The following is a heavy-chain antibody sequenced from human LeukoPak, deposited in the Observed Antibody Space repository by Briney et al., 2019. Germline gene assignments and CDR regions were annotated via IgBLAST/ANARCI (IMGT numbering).Heavy chain of an antibody. V-gene: IGHV1-2*02. CDR3: ARDPVVVPAAILDY. CDR2: INPNSGGT. Sequence: GASVKVSXKASGYTFTSYDINWVRQAPGQGLEWMGWINPNSGGTNYAQKFQGRVTMTRDTSISTAYMELSRLRSDDTAVYYCARDPVVVPAAILDYWGQGTLVTVSS. J-gene: IGHJ4*02. CDR1: GYTFTSYD. D-gene: IGHD2-2*02.